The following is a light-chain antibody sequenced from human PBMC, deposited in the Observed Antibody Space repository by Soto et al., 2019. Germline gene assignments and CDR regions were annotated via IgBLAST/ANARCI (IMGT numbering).Light chain of an antibody. CDR1: SSDVGGYNY. CDR2: EVS. CDR3: SSYADTNDLVV. J-gene: IGLJ2*01. V-gene: IGLV2-8*01. Sequence: QSVLTQPPSASGSPGQSVTISCTGTSSDVGGYNYVSWYQQHPGKAPKLMIYEVSKRPSGVSDRFSGSKSGNTASLTVSGRQAEDEGDYFTSSYADTNDLVVFGGGTNLTVL.